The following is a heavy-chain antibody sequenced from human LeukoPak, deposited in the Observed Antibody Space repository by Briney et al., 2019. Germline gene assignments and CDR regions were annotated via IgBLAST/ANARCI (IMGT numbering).Heavy chain of an antibody. J-gene: IGHJ4*02. V-gene: IGHV3-33*06. CDR3: AKDIPPDCSSTSCYPPGFDY. CDR1: GFTFSSYG. D-gene: IGHD2-2*01. CDR2: IWYDVSNK. Sequence: GGSLRLSCAASGFTFSSYGMHWDRQAPGKGLEWVAVIWYDVSNKYYADSVKGRFTISRDNSKNTLYLQMNSLRAEDTAVYYCAKDIPPDCSSTSCYPPGFDYWGQGTLVTVSS.